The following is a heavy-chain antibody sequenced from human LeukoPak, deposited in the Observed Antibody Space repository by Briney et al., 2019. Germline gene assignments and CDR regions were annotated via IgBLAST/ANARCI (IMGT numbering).Heavy chain of an antibody. CDR2: IIPIFGTA. CDR1: GGTFSSYA. Sequence: GASVKVSCKASGGTFSSYAISWVRQAPGQGLEWMGGIIPIFGTANYAQKFQGRVTITTDESTCTAYMELSSLRSEDTAVYYCARGVAVAGDTFDFWGQGTMVTVSS. J-gene: IGHJ3*01. D-gene: IGHD6-19*01. V-gene: IGHV1-69*05. CDR3: ARGVAVAGDTFDF.